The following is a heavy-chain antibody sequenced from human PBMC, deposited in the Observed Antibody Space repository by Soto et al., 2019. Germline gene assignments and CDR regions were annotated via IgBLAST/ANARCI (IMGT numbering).Heavy chain of an antibody. D-gene: IGHD6-13*01. CDR1: GFTFSSYW. V-gene: IGHV3-74*01. Sequence: GGSLRLSCAASGFTFSSYWMHWVRQAPGKGLVWVSRINGDGVSTNYADSVKGRFTISRDNAKNTLYLQMNSLRAEDTAVYYCARDRAAASDYRAQGTLVTVSS. J-gene: IGHJ4*02. CDR3: ARDRAAASDY. CDR2: INGDGVST.